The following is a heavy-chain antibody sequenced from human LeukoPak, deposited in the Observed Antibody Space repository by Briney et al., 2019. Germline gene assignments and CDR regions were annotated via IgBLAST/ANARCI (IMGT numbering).Heavy chain of an antibody. J-gene: IGHJ4*02. D-gene: IGHD4-11*01. CDR1: GFIFSSYG. Sequence: QPGGSLILSCAASGFIFSSYGMHWVRQAPGKGLEWVAVLWYDGSNKYYADSVKGRFTISRDNSKNTLYLQMSSLRAEDTAVYYCARDLTTVIDYWGQGTLVTVSS. CDR2: LWYDGSNK. V-gene: IGHV3-33*01. CDR3: ARDLTTVIDY.